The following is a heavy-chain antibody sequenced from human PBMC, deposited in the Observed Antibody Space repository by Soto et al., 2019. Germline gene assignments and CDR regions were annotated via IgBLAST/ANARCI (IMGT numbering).Heavy chain of an antibody. D-gene: IGHD3-16*01. V-gene: IGHV4-59*08. J-gene: IGHJ4*02. Sequence: PSETLSLTCTVSGGSISGYYWSWIRQPPGKGLEWIGTIYDSVSTNYNPSLKSRVTMSVDTSKSQFSLELSSVTAADTAVYYCASLVNDYIWGSYAPYYFDYWGQGTLVTVSS. CDR3: ASLVNDYIWGSYAPYYFDY. CDR1: GGSISGYY. CDR2: IYDSVST.